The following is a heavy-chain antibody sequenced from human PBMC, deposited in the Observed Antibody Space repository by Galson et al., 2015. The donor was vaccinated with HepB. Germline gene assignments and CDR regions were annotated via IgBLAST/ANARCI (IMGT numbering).Heavy chain of an antibody. CDR1: GFTFGDYA. D-gene: IGHD3-3*01. CDR3: TRDYDFWSRYSRFDY. V-gene: IGHV3-49*03. J-gene: IGHJ4*02. CDR2: IRTKTYGGTT. Sequence: SLRLSCAASGFTFGDYAMSWFRQAPGKGLEWVGFIRTKTYGGTTQYAASVKGRFTISRDDSKSVAYLQMNSLKTEDTAVYYCTRDYDFWSRYSRFDYWGQGTLVTVSS.